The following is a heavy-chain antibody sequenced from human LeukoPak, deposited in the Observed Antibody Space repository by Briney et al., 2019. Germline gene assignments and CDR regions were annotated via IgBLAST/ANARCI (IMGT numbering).Heavy chain of an antibody. D-gene: IGHD2-8*01. J-gene: IGHJ6*02. CDR3: ATGPRGNGFSGYYYYGMDV. Sequence: KPSETLSLTCAVYGGSFSGYYWSWIRQPPGKGLEWIGEINHSGSTNYNPSLKSRVTISVDTSKNQFSLKLSSVTAADTAVYYCATGPRGNGFSGYYYYGMDVWGQGTTVTVSS. CDR2: INHSGST. V-gene: IGHV4-34*01. CDR1: GGSFSGYY.